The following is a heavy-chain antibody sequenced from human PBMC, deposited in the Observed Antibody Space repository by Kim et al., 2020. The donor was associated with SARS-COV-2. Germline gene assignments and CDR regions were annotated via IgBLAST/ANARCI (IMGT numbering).Heavy chain of an antibody. V-gene: IGHV4-31*02. Sequence: YNPSLKSRVTISVDTSKNQFSLKLSSVTAADTAVYYCARTSGWLSGAFDIWGQGTMVTVSS. D-gene: IGHD6-25*01. J-gene: IGHJ3*02. CDR3: ARTSGWLSGAFDI.